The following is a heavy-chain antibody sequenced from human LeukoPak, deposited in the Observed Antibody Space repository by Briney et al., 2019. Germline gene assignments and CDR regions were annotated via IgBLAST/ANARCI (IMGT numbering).Heavy chain of an antibody. V-gene: IGHV4-34*01. CDR3: ASFSPTVDNAFDI. CDR2: INHSGST. J-gene: IGHJ3*02. Sequence: SETLSLTCAVYGGSFSGYYWSWLRQPPGKGLEWIGEINHSGSTNYNPSLKSRVTISVDTSKNQFSLKLSSVTAADTAVYYCASFSPTVDNAFDIWGQGTMVTVSS. D-gene: IGHD4-17*01. CDR1: GGSFSGYY.